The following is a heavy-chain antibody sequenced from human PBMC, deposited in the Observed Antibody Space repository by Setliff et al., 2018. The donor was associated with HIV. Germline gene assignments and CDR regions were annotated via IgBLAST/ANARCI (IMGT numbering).Heavy chain of an antibody. Sequence: LSLTCAVSGGPLNSRNWWSWVRQPPGKGLEWIGEVFHSGSANSNASPRSRVMISVDTSKNQFSLKLSAVTAADTAVYYCARDHVFGSRTGFDPWGPGILVTVSS. J-gene: IGHJ5*02. V-gene: IGHV4-4*02. CDR2: VFHSGSA. CDR1: GGPLNSRNW. D-gene: IGHD3-10*01. CDR3: ARDHVFGSRTGFDP.